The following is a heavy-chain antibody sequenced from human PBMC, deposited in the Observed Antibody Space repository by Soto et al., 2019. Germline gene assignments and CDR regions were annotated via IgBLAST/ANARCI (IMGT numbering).Heavy chain of an antibody. CDR1: GFTFSSYA. D-gene: IGHD3-10*01. V-gene: IGHV3-30-3*01. J-gene: IGHJ4*02. Sequence: QVQLVESGGGVVQPGRSLRLSCAASGFTFSSYAMHWVRQAPGKGLEWVAVIAYDGSNKYYADSVKGRFTISRDNSKNTLYPQMNSLRAEDTAVYYCAREDYGRYHFDYWGQGTLVTVSS. CDR2: IAYDGSNK. CDR3: AREDYGRYHFDY.